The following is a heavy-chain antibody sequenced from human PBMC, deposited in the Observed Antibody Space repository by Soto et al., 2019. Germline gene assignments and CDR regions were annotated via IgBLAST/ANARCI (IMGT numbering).Heavy chain of an antibody. CDR2: ISYDGSNK. V-gene: IGHV3-30-3*01. J-gene: IGHJ6*02. Sequence: QVQLVESGGGVVQPGRSLRLSCAASGFTFSSYAMQWVRQAPGKGLEWVAVISYDGSNKYYADSVKGRFTISRDNSKNTLYLQMNSLRAEDTAVYYCARGRWHYGMDVWGQGTTVTVSS. CDR3: ARGRWHYGMDV. CDR1: GFTFSSYA.